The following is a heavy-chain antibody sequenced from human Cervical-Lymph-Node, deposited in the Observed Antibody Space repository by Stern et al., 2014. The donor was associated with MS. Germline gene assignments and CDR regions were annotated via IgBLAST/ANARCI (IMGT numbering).Heavy chain of an antibody. D-gene: IGHD3-10*01. CDR3: AHRRTAFYFFDY. V-gene: IGHV2-5*02. CDR1: GFSLNTDGVA. J-gene: IGHJ4*02. Sequence: QITLRESGPALVKPTQSLTLTCTFSGFSLNTDGVAVGWLRQPPGKAPEWLAVIFWDDEKKYSPSLQTRLAISMDTSKNQVVLNMANMDPLDTGTYYCAHRRTAFYFFDYWGQGILVTVSS. CDR2: IFWDDEK.